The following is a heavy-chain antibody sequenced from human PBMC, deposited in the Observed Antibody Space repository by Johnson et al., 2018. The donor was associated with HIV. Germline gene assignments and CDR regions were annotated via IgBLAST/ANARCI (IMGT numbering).Heavy chain of an antibody. V-gene: IGHV3-66*01. D-gene: IGHD1-26*01. CDR3: ARDFSVRATAFDI. CDR1: GFTVSSNY. CDR2: IYSGGST. J-gene: IGHJ3*02. Sequence: VQLVESGGGLVQPGGSLRLSCAASGFTVSSNYMSWVRQAPGKGLEWVSVIYSGGSTYYADSVKGRFTISRDNSKNTLYLQMNSLRAEDTAVYYCARDFSVRATAFDIWGQGTMVTVSS.